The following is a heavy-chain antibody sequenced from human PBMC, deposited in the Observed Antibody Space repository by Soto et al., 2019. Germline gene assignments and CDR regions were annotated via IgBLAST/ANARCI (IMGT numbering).Heavy chain of an antibody. Sequence: AASVKVSCKASGYTFTGYYMHWVRQAPGQGLERMGWINPNSGGTNYAQKFQGWVTMTRDTSISTAYMELSRLRSDDTAVYYCARDRRDCSGGSCYPTHYYYYGMDVWGQGTTVTVSS. V-gene: IGHV1-2*04. CDR2: INPNSGGT. J-gene: IGHJ6*02. CDR3: ARDRRDCSGGSCYPTHYYYYGMDV. D-gene: IGHD2-15*01. CDR1: GYTFTGYY.